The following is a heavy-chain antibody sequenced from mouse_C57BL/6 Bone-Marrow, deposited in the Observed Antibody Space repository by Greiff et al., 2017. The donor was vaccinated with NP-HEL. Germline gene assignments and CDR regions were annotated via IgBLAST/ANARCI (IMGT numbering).Heavy chain of an antibody. CDR3: VNITTVAYYLDY. Sequence: EVKVEESGGGLVQPTGSLKLSCAASGFTFNTYAMHWVRQAPGKGLEWVARIRSKSSNYATYYADSVKDRFTIYRDASQSMLYLQMTTLKTENTAMYYCVNITTVAYYLDYWGQGTTLTVSS. D-gene: IGHD1-1*01. CDR2: IRSKSSNYAT. V-gene: IGHV10-3*01. CDR1: GFTFNTYA. J-gene: IGHJ2*01.